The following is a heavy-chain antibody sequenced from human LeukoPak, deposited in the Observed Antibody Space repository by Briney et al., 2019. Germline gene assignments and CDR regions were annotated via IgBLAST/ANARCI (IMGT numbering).Heavy chain of an antibody. J-gene: IGHJ4*02. CDR1: GGSISSYY. D-gene: IGHD3-22*01. CDR2: IYHSGST. Sequence: SETLSLTCTVSGGSISSYYWSWIRQPPGKGLEWIGYIYHSGSTNYNPSLKSRVTISVDTSKNQFSLKLSSVTAADTAVYYCAIPPPYYDSSGYYPLVEWGQGTLVTVSS. V-gene: IGHV4-59*01. CDR3: AIPPPYYDSSGYYPLVE.